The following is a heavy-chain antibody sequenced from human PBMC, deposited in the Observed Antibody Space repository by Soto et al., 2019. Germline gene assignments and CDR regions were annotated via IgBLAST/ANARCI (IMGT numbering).Heavy chain of an antibody. V-gene: IGHV5-51*01. D-gene: IGHD4-17*01. J-gene: IGHJ4*02. CDR2: IYPGDSDT. CDR3: SRHESDYGDYYFDY. CDR1: GYSFTSYW. Sequence: GESLKISCKGSGYSFTSYWIGWVRQLPGKGLEWMGIIYPGDSDTRYSPSFQGQVTIPADKSISTAYLQWTSLKASGTVKYYWSRHESDYGDYYFDYWGQGTLVTVSS.